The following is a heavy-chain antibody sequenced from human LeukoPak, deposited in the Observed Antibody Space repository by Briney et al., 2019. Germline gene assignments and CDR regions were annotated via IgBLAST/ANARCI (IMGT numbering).Heavy chain of an antibody. CDR3: ARLNSGTYLDY. CDR2: IDWDDDK. D-gene: IGHD1-26*01. V-gene: IGHV2-70*04. Sequence: SGPTLVNPTQTLTLTCTFSGFSLSTSGMRVSWIRQPPGKALEWLARIDWDDDKFYSTSLKIRLTISKDTSKNQVVLTMTNMDPVDTAPYYCARLNSGTYLDYWGQGTLVTVSS. J-gene: IGHJ4*02. CDR1: GFSLSTSGMR.